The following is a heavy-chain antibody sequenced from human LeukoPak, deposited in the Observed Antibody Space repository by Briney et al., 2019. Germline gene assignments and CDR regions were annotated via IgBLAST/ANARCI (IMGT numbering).Heavy chain of an antibody. CDR3: ARDHDSDSY. CDR2: ISSSSSTI. J-gene: IGHJ4*02. V-gene: IGHV3-48*04. D-gene: IGHD2-15*01. CDR1: KFNFNSYG. Sequence: PGGSLRLSCTTSKFNFNSYGMNWVRQAPGKGLEWVSYISSSSSTIYYADSVKGRFTISRDNAKNSLYLQMNSLRAEDTAVYYCARDHDSDSYWGQGTLVTVSS.